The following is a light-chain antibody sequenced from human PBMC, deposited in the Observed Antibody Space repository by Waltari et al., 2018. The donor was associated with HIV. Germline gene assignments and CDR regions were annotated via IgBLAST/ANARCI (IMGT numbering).Light chain of an antibody. CDR1: SSDVGGYNY. J-gene: IGLJ2*01. CDR3: CSYAGSYTLV. Sequence: QSALTQPRSVSGSPGQSVTISCTGTSSDVGGYNYVPWYQQHPGKAPKLMIYEFSKRPSGVPARFSGSKSGNTASLTISGLQAEDEADYYCCSYAGSYTLVFGGGTKLTVL. CDR2: EFS. V-gene: IGLV2-11*01.